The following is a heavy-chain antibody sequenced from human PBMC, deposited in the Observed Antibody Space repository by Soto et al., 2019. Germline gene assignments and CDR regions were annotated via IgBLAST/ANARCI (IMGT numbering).Heavy chain of an antibody. J-gene: IGHJ4*02. CDR2: IYWNDDK. Sequence: SGPTLVNPTQTLTLTCTFSGFSLSTSGVGVGWIRQSPGKALEWLALIYWNDDKRYSPSLKSRLTITKDTSKNQVVLTMTNMDPVDTATYYCAHRRSWYYYDSSGYWPFDYWGQGTLVTVSS. V-gene: IGHV2-5*01. CDR1: GFSLSTSGVG. CDR3: AHRRSWYYYDSSGYWPFDY. D-gene: IGHD3-22*01.